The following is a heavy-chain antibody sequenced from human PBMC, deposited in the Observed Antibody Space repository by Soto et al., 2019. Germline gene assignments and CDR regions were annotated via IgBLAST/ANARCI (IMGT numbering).Heavy chain of an antibody. Sequence: PGGSLRLSCAASGFTFSDYYMSWIRQAPGKGLEWVSYISSSGSTIYYADSVKGRFTISRDNAKNSLYLQMNSLRAEDTAVYYCARSWQQLPPCDAFDIWGQGPMVTVSS. J-gene: IGHJ3*02. D-gene: IGHD6-13*01. CDR3: ARSWQQLPPCDAFDI. CDR1: GFTFSDYY. CDR2: ISSSGSTI. V-gene: IGHV3-11*01.